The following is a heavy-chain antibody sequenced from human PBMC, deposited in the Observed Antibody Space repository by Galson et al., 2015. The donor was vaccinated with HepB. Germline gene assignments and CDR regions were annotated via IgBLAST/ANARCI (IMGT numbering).Heavy chain of an antibody. CDR1: GFTFSGSA. J-gene: IGHJ6*02. V-gene: IGHV3-73*01. CDR3: TRPLSRTYYYYGMDV. CDR2: IRSKANSYAT. D-gene: IGHD1-1*01. Sequence: SLRLSCAASGFTFSGSAMHWVRQASGEGLEWVGRIRSKANSYATAYAASVKGRFTISRDDSKNTAYLQMNSLKTEDTAVYYCTRPLSRTYYYYGMDVWGQGTTVTVSS.